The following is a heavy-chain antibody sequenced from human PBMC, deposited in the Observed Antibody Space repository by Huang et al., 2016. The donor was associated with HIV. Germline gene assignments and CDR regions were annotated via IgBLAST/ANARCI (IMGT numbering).Heavy chain of an antibody. Sequence: QVQLVESGAELKKPGASVRVSCKVSGYTVSELSLHWVRQAPEKGLEWGGGFDPEEGETIYAQRLQGRVTMTEDTSTDTAYMDLSSLRPEDTAVYYCATSTPDVGAGVLRSAFDIWGQGTMVTVSS. J-gene: IGHJ3*02. CDR1: GYTVSELS. D-gene: IGHD2-15*01. V-gene: IGHV1-24*01. CDR2: FDPEEGET. CDR3: ATSTPDVGAGVLRSAFDI.